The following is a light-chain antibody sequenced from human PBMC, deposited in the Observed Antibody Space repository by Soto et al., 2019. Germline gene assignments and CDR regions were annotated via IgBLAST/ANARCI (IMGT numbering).Light chain of an antibody. CDR1: QSVRSS. V-gene: IGKV3-11*01. CDR2: EAS. Sequence: EILLTQSPATLSLSPGERATLSCRASQSVRSSLAWYQQKPGQAPRLLIYEASTRATGIPGRFSGSGSGTDFTLTISNLEPEDFAVYYCQQRSCWPWTFGQGAKVEIK. J-gene: IGKJ1*01. CDR3: QQRSCWPWT.